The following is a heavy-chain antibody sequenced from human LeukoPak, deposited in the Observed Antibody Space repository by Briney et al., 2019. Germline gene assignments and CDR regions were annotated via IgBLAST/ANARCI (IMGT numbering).Heavy chain of an antibody. D-gene: IGHD3-22*01. CDR2: IYYSGST. CDR1: GGSISSSSYY. CDR3: AGDNYDSSGYYYTDY. V-gene: IGHV4-39*07. Sequence: PSETLSLTCTVSGGSISSSSYYWGWIRQPPGKGLEWIGSIYYSGSTYYNPSLKSRVTISVDTSKNQFSLKLSSVTAADTAVYYCAGDNYDSSGYYYTDYWGQGTLVTVSS. J-gene: IGHJ4*02.